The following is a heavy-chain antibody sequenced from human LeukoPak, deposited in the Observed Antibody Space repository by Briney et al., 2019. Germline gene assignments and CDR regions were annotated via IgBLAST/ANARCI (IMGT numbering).Heavy chain of an antibody. CDR1: GVSISSYY. Sequence: SETLSLTCTVSGVSISSYYWSWLRQPPGKGLEWSGYIYYSGSTNYNPSLKSRVTISVDTSKNQFSLKLSSVTAADTAVYYCARGNSGYSYPHGFDPWGQGTLVTVSS. CDR2: IYYSGST. V-gene: IGHV4-59*01. CDR3: ARGNSGYSYPHGFDP. J-gene: IGHJ5*02. D-gene: IGHD5-18*01.